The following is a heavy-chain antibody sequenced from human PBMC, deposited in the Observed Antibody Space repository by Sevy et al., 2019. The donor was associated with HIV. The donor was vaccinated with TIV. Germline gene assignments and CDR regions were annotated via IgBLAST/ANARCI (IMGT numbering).Heavy chain of an antibody. CDR2: INNDGSYA. CDR3: VRGAGWPI. V-gene: IGHV3-74*01. Sequence: GRSLRLSCAASEFTISNYWMLWVRQAPGKGLVWVSRINNDGSYADYADSVRGRFTVSRDNAKNTLYLQMDSLRVDDTAVYYCVRGAGWPIWGRGTLVTVSS. CDR1: EFTISNYW. D-gene: IGHD6-19*01. J-gene: IGHJ2*01.